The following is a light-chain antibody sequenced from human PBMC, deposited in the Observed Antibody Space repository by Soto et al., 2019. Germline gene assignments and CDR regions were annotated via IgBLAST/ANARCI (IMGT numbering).Light chain of an antibody. Sequence: QSALTQPASVSGSPGQSVTISCTGTSRDVGAYKYVSWYQQHPGKAPKLMIYEVSNRPSGVSNRFSGSKSGNTASLTISGPQADDEADYYCNSYAGDIIRFVFGTGTKVTVL. CDR2: EVS. CDR1: SRDVGAYKY. J-gene: IGLJ1*01. CDR3: NSYAGDIIRFV. V-gene: IGLV2-14*01.